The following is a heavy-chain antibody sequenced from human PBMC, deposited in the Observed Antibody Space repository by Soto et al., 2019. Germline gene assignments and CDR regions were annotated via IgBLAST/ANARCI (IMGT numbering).Heavy chain of an antibody. D-gene: IGHD1-20*01. CDR3: ARGGYNCNLYYYYYYMDV. CDR1: GGSFSGYY. CDR2: INHSGST. Sequence: SETLSLTCAVYGGSFSGYYWSWIRQPPGKGLEWIGEINHSGSTNYNPSLKSRVTISVDSSKNPFSLKLSSVTAADTAVYYCARGGYNCNLYYYYYYMDVWGKGTTVTVSS. J-gene: IGHJ6*03. V-gene: IGHV4-34*01.